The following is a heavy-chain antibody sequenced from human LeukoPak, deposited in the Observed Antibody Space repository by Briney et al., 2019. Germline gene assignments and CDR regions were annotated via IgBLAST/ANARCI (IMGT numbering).Heavy chain of an antibody. CDR2: ISYDGSNK. V-gene: IGHV3-30*04. CDR3: VVTDYGDY. CDR1: GFTFSSYP. D-gene: IGHD4-17*01. J-gene: IGHJ4*02. Sequence: PGRSLRLSCAASGFTFSSYPMHWVRQAPGKGLEWVSIISYDGSNKYYADSVKGRFTISRDNSKNTLYLQMNSLRPEDTAVYYCVVTDYGDYWGQGTLVTVSS.